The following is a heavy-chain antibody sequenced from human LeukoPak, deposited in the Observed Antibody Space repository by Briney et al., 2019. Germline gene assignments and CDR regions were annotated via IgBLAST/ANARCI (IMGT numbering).Heavy chain of an antibody. CDR3: ARGRDSGSPYDAFDI. Sequence: EASVKVSCTTSGYTFTDDVMNWVRQAPGQGLNWMGWINPNSGGTIFAQKSQGSVTMTSDTSISTACMELSRLTSYDTAVYYCARGRDSGSPYDAFDIWGQGTMVTVSP. D-gene: IGHD1-26*01. J-gene: IGHJ3*02. CDR1: GYTFTDDV. CDR2: INPNSGGT. V-gene: IGHV1-2*02.